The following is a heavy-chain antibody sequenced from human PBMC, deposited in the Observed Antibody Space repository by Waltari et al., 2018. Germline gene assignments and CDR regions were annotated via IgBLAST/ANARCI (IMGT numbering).Heavy chain of an antibody. D-gene: IGHD3-16*02. CDR3: ARREHDYDYVGGSYRRVIDTFDI. CDR1: GDKFSTYW. J-gene: IGHJ3*02. Sequence: EVRLVPSGAEVKKPGESLKISCKGSGDKFSTYWIGWVRPLPGKGLEWMGIIYVGDSETRYSPSFRGQVTMSADKSITTAYLQWSSLKASDTAMYYCARREHDYDYVGGSYRRVIDTFDIWGQGTRVTVSS. V-gene: IGHV5-51*03. CDR2: IYVGDSET.